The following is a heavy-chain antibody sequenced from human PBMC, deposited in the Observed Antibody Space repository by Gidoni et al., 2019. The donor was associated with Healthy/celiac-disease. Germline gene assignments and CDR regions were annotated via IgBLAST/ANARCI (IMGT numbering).Heavy chain of an antibody. J-gene: IGHJ5*02. Sequence: QVLLVQSGAEVKQPGASVKVSCKASGYPFTSYGISWVRQAPGQGLEWMGWISAYNGSTNYEEKLQGRVTMTTDTSTSTAYMELGSLRSDDTAVYYCARDGWNDVIHGFDPWGQGTLVTVSS. D-gene: IGHD1-1*01. CDR2: ISAYNGST. V-gene: IGHV1-18*01. CDR3: ARDGWNDVIHGFDP. CDR1: GYPFTSYG.